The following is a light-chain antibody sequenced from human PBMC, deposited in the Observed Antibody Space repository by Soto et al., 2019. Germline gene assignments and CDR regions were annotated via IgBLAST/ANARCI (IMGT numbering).Light chain of an antibody. Sequence: EIVLTLSPGTLSMFPGERASLSCRASQSVSNSYLAWYQQKPGQAPRLLIYGASNRATGIPDRFSGSGSGTDFTLTISRLEPEDFAVYYCQQYGSSGTFGQGTKVDIK. V-gene: IGKV3-20*01. CDR1: QSVSNSY. CDR2: GAS. J-gene: IGKJ1*01. CDR3: QQYGSSGT.